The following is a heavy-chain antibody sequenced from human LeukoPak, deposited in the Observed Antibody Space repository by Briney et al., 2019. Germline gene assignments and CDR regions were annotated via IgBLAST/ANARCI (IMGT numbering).Heavy chain of an antibody. CDR1: GGSFSGYY. CDR3: ARGASTGWFGEGGPRLDY. Sequence: SETLSLTCAVYGGSFSGYYWSWIRQPPGKGLEWIGEINHSGSTNYNPSLKSRVTISVDTSKNQFSLKLSSVTAADTAVYYCARGASTGWFGEGGPRLDYWGQGTLVTVSS. V-gene: IGHV4-34*01. CDR2: INHSGST. J-gene: IGHJ4*02. D-gene: IGHD3-10*01.